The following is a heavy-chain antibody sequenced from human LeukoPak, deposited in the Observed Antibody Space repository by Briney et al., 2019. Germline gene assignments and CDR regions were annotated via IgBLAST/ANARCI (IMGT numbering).Heavy chain of an antibody. Sequence: SETLSLTCTVSGGSISSYYWSWIRQPPGKGLEWIGYIYYSGSTNYNPSLKSRVTISVDTSKNQFSLKLSSVTAADTAVYYCARARGFGELLSHFDYWGQGTLVTVSS. CDR3: ARARGFGELLSHFDY. D-gene: IGHD3-10*01. CDR1: GGSISSYY. V-gene: IGHV4-59*01. CDR2: IYYSGST. J-gene: IGHJ4*02.